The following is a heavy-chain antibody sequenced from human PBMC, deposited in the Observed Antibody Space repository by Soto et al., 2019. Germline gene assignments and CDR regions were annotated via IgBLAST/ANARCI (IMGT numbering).Heavy chain of an antibody. Sequence: PGGSLRLSCEVSGFTFKTYWMSWVRQAPGKGLEWLANMNEDANTKYYVDSVKGRFTILGDSARNSLLLKMASLRAEDTAVYFCAAYNTSRHAAFDIWGRGTLVTVSS. CDR3: AAYNTSRHAAFDI. D-gene: IGHD1-20*01. V-gene: IGHV3-7*01. CDR2: MNEDANTK. CDR1: GFTFKTYW. J-gene: IGHJ3*02.